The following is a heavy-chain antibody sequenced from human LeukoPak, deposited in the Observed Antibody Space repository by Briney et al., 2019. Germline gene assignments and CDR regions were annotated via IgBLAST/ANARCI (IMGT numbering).Heavy chain of an antibody. CDR3: AMQAAAGPYYYYYMDV. Sequence: ASVKVSCKASGFTFTSSAMQWVRQARGQRLEWIGWIVVGSGNTNYAQKFQERATITRDMSTSTAYMELSSLRSEDTAVYYCAMQAAAGPYYYYYMDVWGKGTTVTISS. V-gene: IGHV1-58*02. J-gene: IGHJ6*03. CDR1: GFTFTSSA. CDR2: IVVGSGNT. D-gene: IGHD6-13*01.